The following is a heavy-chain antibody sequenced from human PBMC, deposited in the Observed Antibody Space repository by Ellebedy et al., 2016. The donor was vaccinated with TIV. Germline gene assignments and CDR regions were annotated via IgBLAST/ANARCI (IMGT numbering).Heavy chain of an antibody. CDR2: IKQDGSEK. J-gene: IGHJ4*02. D-gene: IGHD6-6*01. CDR3: ARDLTRPDY. V-gene: IGHV3-7*01. Sequence: GESLKISXAASGFTFSSYWMSWVRQAPGKGLEWVANIKQDGSEKYYVDSVKGRFTISRDNAKNSLYLQMNSLRAEDTAVYYCARDLTRPDYWGQGTLVTVSS. CDR1: GFTFSSYW.